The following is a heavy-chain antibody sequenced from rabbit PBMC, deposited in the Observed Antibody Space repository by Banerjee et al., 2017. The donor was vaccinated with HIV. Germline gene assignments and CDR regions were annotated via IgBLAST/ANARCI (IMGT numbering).Heavy chain of an antibody. CDR2: INSSSRNV. CDR3: ARDLAGVIGWNFNL. V-gene: IGHV1S40*01. Sequence: QSLEESGGDLVKPGASLTLTCTASGFSLSIYEMCWVRQAPGKGLEWIGCINSSSRNVVYASWATGRFTISKTSSTTVTLQMTSLTAADTATYLCARDLAGVIGWNFNLWGPGTLVTVS. CDR1: GFSLSIYE. D-gene: IGHD4-1*01. J-gene: IGHJ4*01.